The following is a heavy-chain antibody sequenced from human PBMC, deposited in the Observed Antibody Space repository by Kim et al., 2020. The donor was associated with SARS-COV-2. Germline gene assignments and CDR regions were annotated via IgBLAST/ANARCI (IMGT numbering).Heavy chain of an antibody. J-gene: IGHJ5*02. Sequence: GGSLRLSCAASGFTFSNAWMSWVRQAPGKGLEWVGRIKSKTDGGTTDYAAPVKGRFTISRDDSKNTLYLQMNSLKTEDTAVYYCTTTPKIVVVVAATRNWFDPWGQGTLVTVSS. CDR3: TTTPKIVVVVAATRNWFDP. V-gene: IGHV3-15*01. CDR1: GFTFSNAW. CDR2: IKSKTDGGTT. D-gene: IGHD2-15*01.